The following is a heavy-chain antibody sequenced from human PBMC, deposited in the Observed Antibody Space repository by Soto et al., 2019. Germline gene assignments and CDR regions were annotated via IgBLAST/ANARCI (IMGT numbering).Heavy chain of an antibody. Sequence: TLSLTCAISGDSVSSDTAVWNWIRQSPSRGLEWLGRTYYRSKWYNDYAVSVKSRITINPDTSKTQFSLQLNSVTPEDTAVYYCARERYGDYGRGAFDIWGQGTMATVSS. CDR3: ARERYGDYGRGAFDI. CDR1: GDSVSSDTAV. D-gene: IGHD4-17*01. J-gene: IGHJ3*02. V-gene: IGHV6-1*01. CDR2: TYYRSKWYN.